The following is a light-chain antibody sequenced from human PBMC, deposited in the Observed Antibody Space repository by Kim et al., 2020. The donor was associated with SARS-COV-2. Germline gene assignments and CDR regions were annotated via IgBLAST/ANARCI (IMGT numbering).Light chain of an antibody. Sequence: VSPGERATLPCRSSQSVSINLAWYKQKPGQAPRLLIYGASTRATGIPARLSGSGSGTEFTLTISSLQSEDFAVYYCQQYNNWPQTFGQGTKVDIK. CDR1: QSVSIN. J-gene: IGKJ1*01. CDR2: GAS. CDR3: QQYNNWPQT. V-gene: IGKV3D-15*01.